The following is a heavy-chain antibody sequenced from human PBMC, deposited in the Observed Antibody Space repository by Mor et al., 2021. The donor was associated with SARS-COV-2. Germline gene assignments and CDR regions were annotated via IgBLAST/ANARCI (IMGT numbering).Heavy chain of an antibody. D-gene: IGHD3-16*01. J-gene: IGHJ5*02. CDR3: VREGGETSDGRAP. CDR2: SSEM. V-gene: IGHV3-21*01. Sequence: SSEMFYGDSVKGRFTVSRDNAKNSLYLQMNSLRAEDTALYYCVREGGETSDGRAPWGQGTLVTVSS.